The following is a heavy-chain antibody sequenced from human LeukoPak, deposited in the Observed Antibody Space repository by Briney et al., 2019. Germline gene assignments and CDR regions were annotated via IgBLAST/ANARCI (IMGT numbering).Heavy chain of an antibody. J-gene: IGHJ4*02. CDR3: ARVGDWNDLVY. Sequence: KPSETLSLTCTVSGVSISPYYWSWIRQTPGKGLEWIGYILYSGTTTNYNPSLKSRVTISVDTSKNQFSLKLSSVTAADTAVYYCARVGDWNDLVYWGQGTLVTVSS. D-gene: IGHD1-1*01. CDR1: GVSISPYY. V-gene: IGHV4-59*01. CDR2: ILYSGTTT.